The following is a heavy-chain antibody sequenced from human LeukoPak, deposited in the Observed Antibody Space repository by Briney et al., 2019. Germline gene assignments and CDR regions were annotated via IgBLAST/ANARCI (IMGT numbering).Heavy chain of an antibody. J-gene: IGHJ6*03. V-gene: IGHV3-21*01. CDR1: GFRFSSYT. CDR3: ARGYYGSGSRLLYYYYYMDV. D-gene: IGHD3-10*01. Sequence: GGSLRLSCVASGFRFSSYTMNWVRQAPGKGLEWVSSISSSSSYIYYADSVKGRFTISRDDAKNSLYLQMNSLRAEDTAVYYCARGYYGSGSRLLYYYYYMDVWGKGTTVTVSS. CDR2: ISSSSSYI.